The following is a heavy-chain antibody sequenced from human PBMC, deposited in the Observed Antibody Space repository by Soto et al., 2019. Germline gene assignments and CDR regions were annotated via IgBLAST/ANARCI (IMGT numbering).Heavy chain of an antibody. CDR2: ISAGGGTT. J-gene: IGHJ4*02. CDR3: AKDLGTNGVGATLNY. CDR1: GFTFSNYA. D-gene: IGHD1-26*01. V-gene: IGHV3-23*01. Sequence: EAQLLESGGGLVQPGGSLRLSCAASGFTFSNYAMTWVRQAPRKGLEWVSGISAGGGTTKYADSVKGRFTISRDNSKNTLYLQINSLGAEDTAVYYCAKDLGTNGVGATLNYWSQGTLVTVSS.